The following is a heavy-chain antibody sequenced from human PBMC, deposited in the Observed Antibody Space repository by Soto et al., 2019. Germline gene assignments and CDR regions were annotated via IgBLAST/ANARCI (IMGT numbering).Heavy chain of an antibody. CDR2: ISGSGSYT. CDR1: GFTFNIFA. Sequence: VQLLESGGGLVKPGGSLRLSCAASGFTFNIFAMSWLRQAPGKGLEWVSGISGSGSYTYYADSVKDRFTISRDNSKNTLFLQVSSLRAEDAAVYYCAKHLTQWLPPYYFDLWGQGTLVTVSS. CDR3: AKHLTQWLPPYYFDL. D-gene: IGHD5-18*01. J-gene: IGHJ4*02. V-gene: IGHV3-23*01.